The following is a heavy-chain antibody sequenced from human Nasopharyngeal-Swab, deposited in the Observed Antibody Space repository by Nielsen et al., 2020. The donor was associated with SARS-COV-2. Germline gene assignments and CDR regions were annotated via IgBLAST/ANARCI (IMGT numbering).Heavy chain of an antibody. J-gene: IGHJ6*03. V-gene: IGHV4-4*08. Sequence: SETLSLTCAVSGGSISSYSWSWIRLPPGKGLERIGYIYYSGSTNYSPSLKSRVTISVDTSKNQFSLKLNSVTAADTAVYYCAREFSSSYYYYYYMDVWAKGPRSPSP. D-gene: IGHD6-6*01. CDR3: AREFSSSYYYYYYMDV. CDR1: GGSISSYS. CDR2: IYYSGST.